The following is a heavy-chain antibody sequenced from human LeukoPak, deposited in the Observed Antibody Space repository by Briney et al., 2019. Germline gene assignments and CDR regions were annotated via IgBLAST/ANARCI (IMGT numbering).Heavy chain of an antibody. Sequence: GGSLRLSCAASGFIFNNYAIHWVRQAPGKGLDWVAVISYDGSNKYYADSVKGRFTISRDNSKNTLYLQMNSLRAEDTAVYYGARGDYYDSSGYSRAHYYYYYMDVWGKGTTVTVSS. J-gene: IGHJ6*03. CDR2: ISYDGSNK. V-gene: IGHV3-30*04. CDR1: GFIFNNYA. D-gene: IGHD3-22*01. CDR3: ARGDYYDSSGYSRAHYYYYYMDV.